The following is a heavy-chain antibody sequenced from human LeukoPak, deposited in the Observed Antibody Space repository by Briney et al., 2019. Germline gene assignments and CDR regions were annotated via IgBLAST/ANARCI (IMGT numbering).Heavy chain of an antibody. CDR3: ARLVRARYFDY. V-gene: IGHV3-7*01. CDR1: GFTVSSYW. Sequence: GGSLRLSCAASGFTVSSYWMSWVRQAPGKGLEWVANIKQDGSEKYYVVSVKGRFTISRDNAKNSLYLQMNSLRAEDTAVYYCARLVRARYFDYWGQGTLVTVSS. J-gene: IGHJ4*02. CDR2: IKQDGSEK. D-gene: IGHD3-10*01.